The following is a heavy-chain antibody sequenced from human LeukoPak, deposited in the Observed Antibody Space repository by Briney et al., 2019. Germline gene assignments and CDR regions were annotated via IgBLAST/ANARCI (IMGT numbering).Heavy chain of an antibody. CDR2: VYPADSRA. CDR1: GYRFTSYW. D-gene: IGHD3-9*01. J-gene: IGHJ4*02. Sequence: LGESLKISCKGSGYRFTSYWIGWVRQMPGKGLEWMGIVYPADSRAGYSPSFQGQVTISVDKSINTAYLQWSCLKASDTAIYYCARHDWLPDYWGQGTLVTVSS. V-gene: IGHV5-51*01. CDR3: ARHDWLPDY.